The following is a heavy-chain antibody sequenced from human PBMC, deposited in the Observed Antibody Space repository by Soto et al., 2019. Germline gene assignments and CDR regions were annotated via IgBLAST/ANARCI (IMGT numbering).Heavy chain of an antibody. J-gene: IGHJ4*02. D-gene: IGHD3-3*01. CDR1: GGSISSSSYY. Sequence: QLQLQESGPGLVKPSETLSLTCTVSGGSISSSSYYWGWIRQPPGKGLEWSGSIYYSGSTYYNPSLKRRVTISVDTDKTHCSLKLSSVTAADTAVDYCARHRVGLGWLLFYFDYWGQGTLVTVSS. V-gene: IGHV4-39*01. CDR2: IYYSGST. CDR3: ARHRVGLGWLLFYFDY.